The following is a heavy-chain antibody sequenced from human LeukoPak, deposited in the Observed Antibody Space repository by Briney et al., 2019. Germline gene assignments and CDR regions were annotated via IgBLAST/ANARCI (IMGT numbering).Heavy chain of an antibody. V-gene: IGHV3-30*18. CDR1: GFTFSSYG. CDR3: AKDQHPAMYYFDY. CDR2: ISYDGSNK. J-gene: IGHJ4*02. Sequence: PGRSLRLSCAASGFTFSSYGMHWVRQAPGKGLEWVAVISYDGSNKYYADSVKGRFTISRDNSKNTLYLQMNSLRAEGTAVYYCAKDQHPAMYYFDYWGQGTLVTVSS.